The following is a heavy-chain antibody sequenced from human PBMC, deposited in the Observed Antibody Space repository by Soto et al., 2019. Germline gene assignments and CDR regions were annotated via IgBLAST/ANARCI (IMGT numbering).Heavy chain of an antibody. D-gene: IGHD6-19*01. CDR1: GFTFSNAW. CDR3: TTDGDSSGSLIQYGMHV. V-gene: IGHV3-15*07. CDR2: IKSKTDGGTT. J-gene: IGHJ6*02. Sequence: EVQLVESGGGLVKPGGSLRLSCAASGFTFSNAWMNWVRQAPGKGLEWVGRIKSKTDGGTTDYAAPVKGRVTISRDDSKNTLYLQMNSRKTEDIAVYYCTTDGDSSGSLIQYGMHVWGQGTTVTVSS.